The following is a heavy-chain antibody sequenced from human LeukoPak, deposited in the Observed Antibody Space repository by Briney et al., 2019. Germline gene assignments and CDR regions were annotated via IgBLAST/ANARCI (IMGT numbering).Heavy chain of an antibody. D-gene: IGHD3-22*01. Sequence: PGGSLRLSCAASGFTSSGSAMHWVRQASGKGLEWAGRIRSKANSYATAYAASVKGRFTISRDDSKNTAYLQMNSLKTEDTAVYYCTRPNYYDSSGYSYTPNYFDYWGQGTLVTVSS. V-gene: IGHV3-73*01. CDR2: IRSKANSYAT. CDR1: GFTSSGSA. J-gene: IGHJ4*02. CDR3: TRPNYYDSSGYSYTPNYFDY.